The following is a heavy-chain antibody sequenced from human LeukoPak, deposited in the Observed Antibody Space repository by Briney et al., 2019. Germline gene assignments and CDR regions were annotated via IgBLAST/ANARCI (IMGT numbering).Heavy chain of an antibody. CDR3: ARERLGYCSSTTCYRPIPFDF. J-gene: IGHJ4*02. CDR2: ISSSGSTI. V-gene: IGHV3-11*04. D-gene: IGHD2-2*01. Sequence: PGGSLRLSCAASGFTFSDYYMSWIRQAPGKGLEWISYISSSGSTIYYADSVKGRFTISRDNAKNSLYLQMNSLRAEDTAVYYCARERLGYCSSTTCYRPIPFDFWGQGTLVTVSS. CDR1: GFTFSDYY.